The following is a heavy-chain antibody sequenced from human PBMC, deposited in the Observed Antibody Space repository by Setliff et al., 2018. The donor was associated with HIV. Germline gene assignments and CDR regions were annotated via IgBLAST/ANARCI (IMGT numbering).Heavy chain of an antibody. CDR1: GFTFSRYW. V-gene: IGHV3-7*01. Sequence: PGGSLRLSCADSGFTFSRYWMSWVRQAPGKGLEWVASINQDGGQKYYVDSVKGRFTVSRDNAKNSLYLQMNSLRAEDTAVYYCARDKGPNLLDYWGQGTLVTVS. D-gene: IGHD2-8*01. J-gene: IGHJ4*02. CDR3: ARDKGPNLLDY. CDR2: INQDGGQK.